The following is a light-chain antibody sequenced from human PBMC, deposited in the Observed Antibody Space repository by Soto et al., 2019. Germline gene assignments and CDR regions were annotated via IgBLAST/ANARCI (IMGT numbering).Light chain of an antibody. J-gene: IGLJ2*01. V-gene: IGLV1-47*01. CDR2: RNN. CDR1: SSNIGSNY. CDR3: AAWDDSLSGPRVV. Sequence: QSLLTQPPSASGTPGQRVTISCSGSSSNIGSNYVYWYQQLPGTAPKLLIYRNNQRPSGVPDRFSGSKSGTSASLAISGLRSEDEADYYCAAWDDSLSGPRVVFGGGTKVTVL.